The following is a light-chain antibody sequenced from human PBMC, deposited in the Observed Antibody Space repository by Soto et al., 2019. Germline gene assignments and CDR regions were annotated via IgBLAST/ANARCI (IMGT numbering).Light chain of an antibody. CDR2: GAS. V-gene: IGKV3-20*01. Sequence: EKVLTQSPGTLSLSPGERATLSCRASQSVSSYLAWYQQKPGQAPRLLIYGASRRATGIPDRFSGSGSGTDFTLTISRLEPEDFAVYYCQQYGSSPTFGGGTKVEIK. CDR1: QSVSSY. CDR3: QQYGSSPT. J-gene: IGKJ4*01.